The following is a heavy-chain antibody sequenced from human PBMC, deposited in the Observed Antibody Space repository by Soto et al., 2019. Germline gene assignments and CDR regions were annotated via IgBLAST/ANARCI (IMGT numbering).Heavy chain of an antibody. Sequence: PGVSLRLSCAASGFTFTSYSMNWVRQAPGKGLEWVSCISSRSTYIYYADSVKGRFTISRDNAKNSLYLQMNSLRAEDTAVYYCARDSAGTTQSVRFDPWGQGTLVTVSS. D-gene: IGHD1-7*01. J-gene: IGHJ5*02. CDR1: GFTFTSYS. CDR2: ISSRSTYI. V-gene: IGHV3-21*01. CDR3: ARDSAGTTQSVRFDP.